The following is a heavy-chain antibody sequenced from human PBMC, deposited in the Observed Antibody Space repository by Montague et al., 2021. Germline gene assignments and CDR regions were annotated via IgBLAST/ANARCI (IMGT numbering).Heavy chain of an antibody. V-gene: IGHV4-4*09. J-gene: IGHJ4*02. CDR2: FAQSVASGASGST. CDR1: GGSISTYY. Sequence: SETLSLTYAVSGGSISTYYWTWIRQSPGKGLEYIGYFAQSVASGASGSTNYHPSLRGRVTVSVDSSKNQVSLKMTSVTATDTGVYYCARGEGVVPAARFDFWGRGTLVTVSS. CDR3: ARGEGVVPAARFDF. D-gene: IGHD3-16*01.